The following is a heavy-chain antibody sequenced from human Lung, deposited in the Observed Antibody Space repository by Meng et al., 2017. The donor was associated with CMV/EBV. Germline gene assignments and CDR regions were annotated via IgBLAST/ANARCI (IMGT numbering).Heavy chain of an antibody. V-gene: IGHV3-48*04. CDR3: ARGSTHWNYPPDYYGIDV. Sequence: GGSLRLXCAASGFTFSSYSMNWVRQAPGKGLEWVSYISSSSTIYYADSVKGRFTISRDNAKNSLYLQMNSLRAEDTAVYYCARGSTHWNYPPDYYGIDVWGQGXTVTVSS. CDR1: GFTFSSYS. D-gene: IGHD1-7*01. J-gene: IGHJ6*02. CDR2: ISSSSTI.